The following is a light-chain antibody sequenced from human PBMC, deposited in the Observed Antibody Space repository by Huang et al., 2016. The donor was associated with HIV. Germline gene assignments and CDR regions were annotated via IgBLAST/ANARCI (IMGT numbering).Light chain of an antibody. CDR2: DAS. CDR1: QRVSSY. J-gene: IGKJ2*01. V-gene: IGKV3-11*01. CDR3: QQHSKWPRT. Sequence: EIVLTQSPATLSLSPGERATLSCRASQRVSSYLAWYQQKPGQAPRLLIYDASNRATGIPARFSGSGSGTDFTLTISSLEPEDCAVYYCQQHSKWPRTFGQGTKLEIK.